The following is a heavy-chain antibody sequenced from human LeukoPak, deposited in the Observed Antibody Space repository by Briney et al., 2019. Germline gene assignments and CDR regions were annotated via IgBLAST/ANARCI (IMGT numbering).Heavy chain of an antibody. CDR1: GFTFSSYW. CDR3: VRNLDFGGDSEDY. D-gene: IGHD2-21*01. V-gene: IGHV3-74*01. J-gene: IGHJ4*02. CDR2: INSDGSTT. Sequence: GGSLRLSCAASGFTFSSYWMHWVRQAPGKGLVWVSRINSDGSTTTYADSVKGRFTISRDNAKNTLYLQMNSLRAEDTAVYYCVRNLDFGGDSEDYWGQGTLVTVSS.